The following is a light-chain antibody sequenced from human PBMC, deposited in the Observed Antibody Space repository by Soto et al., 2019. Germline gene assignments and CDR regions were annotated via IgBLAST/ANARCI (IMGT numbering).Light chain of an antibody. Sequence: QSVLXQPPSVSGSPGQSVTISCTGTSSDVGGYNRVSWYQQPPGTAPKLMIYEVSNRPSGVPGRFSGSKSGNTASLTISGLQAEDEADYYCSSYTSSSTPLYVFGTGTKVTVL. CDR3: SSYTSSSTPLYV. V-gene: IGLV2-18*02. CDR2: EVS. J-gene: IGLJ1*01. CDR1: SSDVGGYNR.